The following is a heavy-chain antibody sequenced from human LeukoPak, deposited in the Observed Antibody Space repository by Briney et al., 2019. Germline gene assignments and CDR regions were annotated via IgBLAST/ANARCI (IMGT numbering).Heavy chain of an antibody. CDR1: GGSFSGYY. CDR2: INHSGST. Sequence: SETLSLTCAVYGGSFSGYYWSWIRQPPGKGLEWIGEINHSGSTNYNPSLKSRVTISVDTSKNQFSLKLSSVTAADTAVYYCARGCRRYYFDYWGQGTLVTVSS. CDR3: ARGCRRYYFDY. V-gene: IGHV4-34*01. J-gene: IGHJ4*02. D-gene: IGHD2-15*01.